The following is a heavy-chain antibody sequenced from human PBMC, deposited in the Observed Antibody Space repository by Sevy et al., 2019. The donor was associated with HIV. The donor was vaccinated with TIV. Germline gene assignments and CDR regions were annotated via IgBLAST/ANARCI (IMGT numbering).Heavy chain of an antibody. CDR1: GYTFTTYG. Sequence: ASVKVSCMTSGYTFTTYGFSWVRQAPGQGLEWLGWISAYNGNTKYAQKLQGRVTLTTDTSTKTAYMEVRSLTSDDTAVYYCTRDDLRTVSGPLGIGYWGQGTLVTVSS. CDR3: TRDDLRTVSGPLGIGY. D-gene: IGHD6-19*01. CDR2: ISAYNGNT. V-gene: IGHV1-18*04. J-gene: IGHJ4*02.